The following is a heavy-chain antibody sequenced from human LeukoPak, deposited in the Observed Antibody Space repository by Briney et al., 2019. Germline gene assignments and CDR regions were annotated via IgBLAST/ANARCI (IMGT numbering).Heavy chain of an antibody. CDR2: ISYDGSNK. CDR3: ARTVVAIAVAGYFDY. Sequence: GRSLRLSCAASGFTFSSYAMHWVRQAPGKGLEWVAVISYDGSNKYYADSVKGRFTISRDNSKNTLYLQTNSLRAEDTAVYYCARTVVAIAVAGYFDYWGQGTLVTVSS. V-gene: IGHV3-30-3*01. D-gene: IGHD6-19*01. J-gene: IGHJ4*02. CDR1: GFTFSSYA.